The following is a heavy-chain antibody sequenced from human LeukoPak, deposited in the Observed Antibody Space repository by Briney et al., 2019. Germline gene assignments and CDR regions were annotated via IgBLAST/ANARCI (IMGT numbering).Heavy chain of an antibody. CDR2: IYYSGSI. V-gene: IGHV4-31*03. CDR3: AREQMSDAFDI. CDR1: GGSISSGGYW. Sequence: TLSLTCTVSGGSISSGGYWWSWIRQYPGKGLEWIGYIYYSGSIYYNPSLRSRVTMSVDTSQNQYSLKLNSVTAADTAVYYCAREQMSDAFDIWGQGTMVTVSS. J-gene: IGHJ3*02.